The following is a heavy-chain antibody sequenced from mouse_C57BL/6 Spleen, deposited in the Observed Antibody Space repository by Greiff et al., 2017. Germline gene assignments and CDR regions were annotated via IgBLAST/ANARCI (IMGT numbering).Heavy chain of an antibody. CDR1: GYTFTSYW. Sequence: VKLQQPGAELVRPGTSVKLSCKASGYTFTSYWMHWVKQRPGQGLEWIGVIDPSDSYTNYNQKFKGKATLTVDTSSSTAYMQLSSLTSEDSAVYYCARRGYDYDGYAMDYWGQGTSVTVSS. V-gene: IGHV1-59*01. J-gene: IGHJ4*01. CDR3: ARRGYDYDGYAMDY. D-gene: IGHD2-4*01. CDR2: IDPSDSYT.